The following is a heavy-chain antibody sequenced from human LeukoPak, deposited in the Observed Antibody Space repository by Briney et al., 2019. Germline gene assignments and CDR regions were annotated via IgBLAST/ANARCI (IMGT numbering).Heavy chain of an antibody. V-gene: IGHV4-34*01. CDR3: ARGGSGMTVALFAY. Sequence: PSETLSLTCAVYGGSFSGDSWSWIRQPPGEGLEWIGEINHGGSTKYNPSLKSRVTISVDTSRNQFSLQLNSVTPEDTAVYYCARGGSGMTVALFAYWGQGTLVTVSS. D-gene: IGHD6-19*01. CDR1: GGSFSGDS. J-gene: IGHJ4*02. CDR2: INHGGST.